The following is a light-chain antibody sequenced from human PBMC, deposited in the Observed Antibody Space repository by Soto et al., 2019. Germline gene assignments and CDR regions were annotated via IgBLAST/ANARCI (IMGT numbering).Light chain of an antibody. CDR3: HQRSSKHRLT. Sequence: EIVLTQSPATLSLSPGERATLSCRASQSVSSYLAWYQQKPGQAPRLLIYDASNRATGIPARFSGSGPGTAFTLTTSSRQPEDFAVYYCHQRSSKHRLTFGGGTKVEIK. CDR1: QSVSSY. J-gene: IGKJ4*01. CDR2: DAS. V-gene: IGKV3D-11*02.